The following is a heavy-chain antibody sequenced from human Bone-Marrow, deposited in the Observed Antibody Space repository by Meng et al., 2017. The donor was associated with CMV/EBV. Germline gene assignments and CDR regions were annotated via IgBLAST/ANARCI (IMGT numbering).Heavy chain of an antibody. CDR1: GGSISSYS. V-gene: IGHV4-59*01. D-gene: IGHD2-21*01. CDR2: IYDSGST. Sequence: SDTLSLTGTVSGGSISSYSWSWIRRPPGKGLEWFGYIYDSGSTNYNPSLKSRVTISVDTSKNQFSLKLCSVAGADTAVYYCARNGGDDDFDIRGQGTMDTVSS. CDR3: ARNGGDDDFDI. J-gene: IGHJ3*02.